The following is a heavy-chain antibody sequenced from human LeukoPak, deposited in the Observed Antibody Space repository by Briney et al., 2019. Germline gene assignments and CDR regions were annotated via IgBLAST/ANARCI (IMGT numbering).Heavy chain of an antibody. CDR2: IKSSGSTI. CDR3: ARDLGYSSGWFSY. Sequence: GGSLRLSCAASGFTFTSYEMNWVRQAPGKGLEWVSLIKSSGSTIYYADSVKGRFTISRDNAKNSLYLQMNSLRAEDTAVYYCARDLGYSSGWFSYWGQGSLVTVSS. D-gene: IGHD6-19*01. J-gene: IGHJ4*02. V-gene: IGHV3-48*03. CDR1: GFTFTSYE.